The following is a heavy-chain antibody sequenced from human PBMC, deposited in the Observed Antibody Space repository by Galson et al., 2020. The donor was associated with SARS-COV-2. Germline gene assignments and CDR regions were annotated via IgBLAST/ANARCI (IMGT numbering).Heavy chain of an antibody. CDR1: GFTFSTYW. V-gene: IGHV3-7*01. Sequence: GGSLRLSCAASGFTFSTYWMSWVRQAPGKGLEWVANIKQDGSEKYYVDSVKGRFTISRDNAKNSLYLQMNSLRAEDTAVYYCARDTETLLLWFGESRFDYWGQGTLVTVSS. CDR3: ARDTETLLLWFGESRFDY. J-gene: IGHJ4*02. CDR2: IKQDGSEK. D-gene: IGHD3-10*01.